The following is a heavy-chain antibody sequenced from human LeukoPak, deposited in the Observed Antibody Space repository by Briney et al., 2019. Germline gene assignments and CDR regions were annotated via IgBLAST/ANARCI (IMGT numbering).Heavy chain of an antibody. Sequence: SGTLSLTCTVSGYSISSGYYWGWIRQPPGKGLEWIGSIYHSGSTYYNPSLKSRATISVDTSKNQFSLKLSSVTAADTAVYYCAREFWRGALDYWGQGTLVTVSS. CDR1: GYSISSGYY. CDR2: IYHSGST. V-gene: IGHV4-38-2*02. J-gene: IGHJ4*02. D-gene: IGHD3-3*01. CDR3: AREFWRGALDY.